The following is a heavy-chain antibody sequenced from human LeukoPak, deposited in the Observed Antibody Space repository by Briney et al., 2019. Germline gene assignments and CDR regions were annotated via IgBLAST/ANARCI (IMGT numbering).Heavy chain of an antibody. V-gene: IGHV3-15*01. CDR1: GFTVSNVW. D-gene: IGHD1-14*01. J-gene: IGHJ4*02. Sequence: GGSLRLSCAASGFTVSNVWMSWVRQAPGKGLEWVGRIKSNSDGGTTDYAAPVKGRFTISKDDSKNTLFLQMSSLGIEDTAVYYCTTSGITARWGQGTLVTVSS. CDR2: IKSNSDGGTT. CDR3: TTSGITAR.